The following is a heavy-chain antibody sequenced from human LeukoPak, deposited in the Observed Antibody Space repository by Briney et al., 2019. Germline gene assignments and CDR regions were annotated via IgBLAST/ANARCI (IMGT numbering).Heavy chain of an antibody. V-gene: IGHV3-21*01. CDR3: ARGISSGAFDI. D-gene: IGHD6-25*01. J-gene: IGHJ3*02. Sequence: GGSLRLSCAASGFTFSSYSMNWVRQAPGKGLEWVSSISSSSSYIYYADSVKGRFTISRDNAKNSLYLQMNSLRPEDTAVYYCARGISSGAFDIWGQGTMVTVSS. CDR2: ISSSSSYI. CDR1: GFTFSSYS.